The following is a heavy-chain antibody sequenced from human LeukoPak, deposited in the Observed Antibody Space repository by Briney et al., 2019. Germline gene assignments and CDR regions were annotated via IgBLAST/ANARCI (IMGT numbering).Heavy chain of an antibody. CDR1: GGSISSYY. V-gene: IGHV4-4*07. CDR3: ARDAYDSSGLLRFRWFDP. D-gene: IGHD3-22*01. Sequence: SETLSLTCTVSGGSISSYYWSWIRQPPGKGLEWVGRIYTSGSTNYNPSLKSRVTMSVDTSKNQFSLKLSSVTAADTAVYYGARDAYDSSGLLRFRWFDPWGQGTLATVSS. CDR2: IYTSGST. J-gene: IGHJ5*02.